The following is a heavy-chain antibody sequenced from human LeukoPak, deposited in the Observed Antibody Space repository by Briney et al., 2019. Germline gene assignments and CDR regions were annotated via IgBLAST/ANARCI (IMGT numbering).Heavy chain of an antibody. J-gene: IGHJ4*02. Sequence: PSETLSLNCLLASCHIHSHYWRWIRQPPGKTLEWIGYIYYSGSTNYNPSLRSRVTISVDSSKNQFSLKLSSVTAADTSVYYWARGSGQWGFDSWGQGTLVTVSS. CDR2: IYYSGST. CDR3: ARGSGQWGFDS. V-gene: IGHV4-59*11. CDR1: SCHIHSHY. D-gene: IGHD3-10*01.